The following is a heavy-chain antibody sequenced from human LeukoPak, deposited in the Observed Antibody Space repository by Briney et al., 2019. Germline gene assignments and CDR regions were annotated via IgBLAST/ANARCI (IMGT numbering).Heavy chain of an antibody. CDR1: GFTFSNAW. CDR3: TTESWELLFGY. D-gene: IGHD1-26*01. V-gene: IGHV3-15*01. Sequence: AGGSLRLSCAASGFTFSNAWMSWVRQAPGKGLEWVGRIKSKTDGGTTDYAAPVKGRFTISRDDSKNTLYLQMNSLKTEDTAVYYCTTESWELLFGYWGQGTLVTVSS. CDR2: IKSKTDGGTT. J-gene: IGHJ4*02.